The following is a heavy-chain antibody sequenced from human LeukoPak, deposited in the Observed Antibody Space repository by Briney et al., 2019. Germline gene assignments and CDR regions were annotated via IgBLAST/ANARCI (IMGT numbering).Heavy chain of an antibody. D-gene: IGHD6-13*01. J-gene: IGHJ4*02. V-gene: IGHV4-59*08. CDR1: GASISSYY. CDR2: LYDSRST. CDR3: AKHGGSWTFDY. Sequence: PSETLSLTCTVSGASISSYYCSWIRQPPGQGVEGSGFLYDSRSTNYTPSLKSRVIISVDTYKHQFSLNLSSVTAADTAVYYCAKHGGSWTFDYWGQGNLVTVSS.